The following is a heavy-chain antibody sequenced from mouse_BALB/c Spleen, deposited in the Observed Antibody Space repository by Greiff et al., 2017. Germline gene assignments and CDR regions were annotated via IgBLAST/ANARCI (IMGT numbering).Heavy chain of an antibody. CDR2: ISSGGSYT. D-gene: IGHD1-2*01. J-gene: IGHJ4*01. CDR1: GFTFSSYA. Sequence: EVKLVESGGGLVKPGGSLKLSCAASGFTFSSYAMSWVRQSPEKRLEWVAEISSGGSYTYYPDTVTGRFTISRDNAKNTLYLEMSSLRSEDTAMYYCATHYYGGVDYWGQGTSVTVSS. CDR3: ATHYYGGVDY. V-gene: IGHV5-9-4*01.